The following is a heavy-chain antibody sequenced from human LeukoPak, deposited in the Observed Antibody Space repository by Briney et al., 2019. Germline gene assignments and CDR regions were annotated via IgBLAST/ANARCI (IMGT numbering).Heavy chain of an antibody. V-gene: IGHV3-9*01. CDR3: AKALHPDDSSASHDYFDY. Sequence: PGGSLRLSCAASGFTFDDYAMHWVRQAPGKGLEWVSGISWNSGKIGYADSVKGRFTISRDNAKNSLFLQMNSLRGEDTALYYCAKALHPDDSSASHDYFDYWGQGTLVTVSS. CDR1: GFTFDDYA. D-gene: IGHD3-22*01. J-gene: IGHJ4*02. CDR2: ISWNSGKI.